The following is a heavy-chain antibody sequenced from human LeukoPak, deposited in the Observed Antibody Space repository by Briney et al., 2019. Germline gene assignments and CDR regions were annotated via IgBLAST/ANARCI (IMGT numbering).Heavy chain of an antibody. J-gene: IGHJ6*03. Sequence: GGSLRLSCAASGFTFSDYYMSWIRQAPGKGLEWVSYISSSGSTIYYADSVKGRFTISRDNAKNSLYLQMNSLRAEDTAVYYCARVGYYYDSSGYYWNYYYMDVWGKGTTVTVSS. V-gene: IGHV3-11*04. CDR2: ISSSGSTI. D-gene: IGHD3-22*01. CDR3: ARVGYYYDSSGYYWNYYYMDV. CDR1: GFTFSDYY.